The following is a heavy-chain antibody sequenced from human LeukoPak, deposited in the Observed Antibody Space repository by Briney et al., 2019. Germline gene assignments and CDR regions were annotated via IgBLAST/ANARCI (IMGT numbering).Heavy chain of an antibody. Sequence: ASVKVSCKASGYTFTGYYMHWVRQATGQGLEWMGWMNPNSGNTGYAQKFQGRVTITRNTSISTAYMELSSLRSEDTAVYYCARARRRYCSGGSCYFDYWGQGTLVTVSS. CDR2: MNPNSGNT. D-gene: IGHD2-15*01. CDR3: ARARRRYCSGGSCYFDY. V-gene: IGHV1-8*03. J-gene: IGHJ4*02. CDR1: GYTFTGYY.